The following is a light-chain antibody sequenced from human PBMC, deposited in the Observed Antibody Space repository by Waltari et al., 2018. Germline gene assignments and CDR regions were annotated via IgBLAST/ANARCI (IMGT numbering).Light chain of an antibody. CDR2: LGS. CDR3: MQSLQSLWT. CDR1: QSLLPRNGNNY. Sequence: DIVVTQSPLSLPVTPGEPASISCRSSQSLLPRNGNNYLDWYMQKPGQSPQLLIYLGSNRASGVPERFSGSRSGTDFTLRISRVEAEDVCVYYCMQSLQSLWTFGPGTKVEIK. V-gene: IGKV2-28*01. J-gene: IGKJ1*01.